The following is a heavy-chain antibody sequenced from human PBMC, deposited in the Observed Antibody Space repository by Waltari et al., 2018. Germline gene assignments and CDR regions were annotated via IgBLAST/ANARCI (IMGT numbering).Heavy chain of an antibody. Sequence: QVQLNQWGAGVLKPSETLSLTCTVSGGSISSYYWSWIRQPPGKGLEWIGYIYYSGSTNYNPSLKSRVTISVDTSKNQFSLKLSSVTAADTAVYYCARDRYNWNDGDYYYYMDVWGKGTTVTVSS. V-gene: IGHV4-59*01. CDR3: ARDRYNWNDGDYYYYMDV. CDR1: GGSISSYY. J-gene: IGHJ6*03. D-gene: IGHD1-1*01. CDR2: IYYSGST.